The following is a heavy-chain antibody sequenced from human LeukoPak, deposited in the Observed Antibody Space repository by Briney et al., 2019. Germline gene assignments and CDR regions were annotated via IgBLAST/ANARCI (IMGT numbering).Heavy chain of an antibody. Sequence: GGSLRLSCAASGFTVSSNYMSWVRQAPGKGVEWVSYISSSSSTIFYADSVKGLFTISRDNAKNSLYLQMNSLRAEDTAVYYCAPRYSGSHYFSFWGDGTLVTVSS. J-gene: IGHJ4*01. V-gene: IGHV3-48*01. D-gene: IGHD1-26*01. CDR3: APRYSGSHYFSF. CDR1: GFTVSSNY. CDR2: ISSSSSTI.